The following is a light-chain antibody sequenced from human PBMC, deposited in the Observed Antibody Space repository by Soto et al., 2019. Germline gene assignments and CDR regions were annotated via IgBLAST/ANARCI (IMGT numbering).Light chain of an antibody. Sequence: QSVLTQPPSVSGAPGQRVTISCTGSSSNIGAGYDVHWYQQLPGTAPKLLIYGNSNRPSGVPDRFSGSKSGTSASLAITGLRAGDEADYYCHSYNSSLSGWVFGGGTKLPVL. V-gene: IGLV1-40*01. CDR1: SSNIGAGYD. CDR3: HSYNSSLSGWV. J-gene: IGLJ3*02. CDR2: GNS.